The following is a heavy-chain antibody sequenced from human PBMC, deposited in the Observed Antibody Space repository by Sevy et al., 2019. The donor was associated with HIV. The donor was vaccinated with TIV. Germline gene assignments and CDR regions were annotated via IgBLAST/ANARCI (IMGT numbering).Heavy chain of an antibody. J-gene: IGHJ3*01. CDR3: ARPRFLEWLSYTAFDV. V-gene: IGHV3-30*04. D-gene: IGHD3-3*01. CDR1: GFVFSSYA. CDR2: IAYEGSNK. Sequence: GGSLRLSCTASGFVFSSYAMHWVRQAPGKGLEWVAFIAYEGSNKNYADSVKGRFTLSRDNSKNTLYLQMNSLGAEDTAAYYCARPRFLEWLSYTAFDVWGQGTMVTVSS.